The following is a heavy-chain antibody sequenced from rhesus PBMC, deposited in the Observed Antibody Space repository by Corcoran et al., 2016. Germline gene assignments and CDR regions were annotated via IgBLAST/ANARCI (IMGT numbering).Heavy chain of an antibody. J-gene: IGHJ6*01. CDR1: GASVRSNY. CDR3: ARDHYNFWSANGLDS. D-gene: IGHD3-3*01. Sequence: QVQLQESGPGLVKPSETLALTCAVSGASVRSNYWSWIRQAPGKGLEWMGRFCGGDQSTDYTPSLKSRVSISADTSKNEFSLKVTSGTAADTAVYYCARDHYNFWSANGLDSLGQGVVVTVSS. CDR2: FCGGDQST. V-gene: IGHV4S2*01.